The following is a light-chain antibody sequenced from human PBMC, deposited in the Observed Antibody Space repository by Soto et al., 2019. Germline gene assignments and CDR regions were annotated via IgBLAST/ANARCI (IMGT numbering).Light chain of an antibody. CDR2: DAS. Sequence: TVMTQSPATLSASPWERAPLSCRSSQSVNTNLAWYQQKPGQAPRLLIYDASTRATGIPDRFSGSGSGTDFTLTISRLEPEDSAVYYCQQYGSSPTWTFGQGTKVDIK. V-gene: IGKV3-20*01. CDR3: QQYGSSPTWT. J-gene: IGKJ1*01. CDR1: QSVNTN.